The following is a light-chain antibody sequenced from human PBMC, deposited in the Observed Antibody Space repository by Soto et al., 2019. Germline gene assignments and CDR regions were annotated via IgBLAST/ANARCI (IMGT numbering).Light chain of an antibody. CDR3: LQDINYPWT. V-gene: IGKV1-5*01. J-gene: IGKJ1*01. Sequence: DIHMTQSPSTLPASLGDRVTIPCRASQSISSWLAWYQQKPGKAPKLLIYDASSLESGVPPRFSGSGSGTDFTLAISSLQPEDSATYYCLQDINYPWTFGQGTKVDI. CDR1: QSISSW. CDR2: DAS.